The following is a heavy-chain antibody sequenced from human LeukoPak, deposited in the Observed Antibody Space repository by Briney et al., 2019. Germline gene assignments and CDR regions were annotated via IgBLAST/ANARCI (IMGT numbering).Heavy chain of an antibody. Sequence: GGFLRLSCAGSGFTFINYVLTWVRQAPGKGLEWVSTISGSGGSTYYADSVKGRFTISRDNSKNTLYLQMSSLRAEDTAVYYCVKGRGGYCFDPWGQGTLVTVSS. CDR1: GFTFINYV. V-gene: IGHV3-23*01. CDR3: VKGRGGYCFDP. J-gene: IGHJ5*02. CDR2: ISGSGGST.